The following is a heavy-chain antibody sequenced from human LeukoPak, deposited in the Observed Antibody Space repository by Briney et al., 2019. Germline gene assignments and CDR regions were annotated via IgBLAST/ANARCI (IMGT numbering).Heavy chain of an antibody. J-gene: IGHJ4*02. D-gene: IGHD3-10*01. Sequence: SETLSLTCAVSGYSISSGYYWGWIRQPPGKGLEWIGTIYHSGNTYYNPSPKSRVIISVDTSKNRFSLKLSSVTAADTAVYYCARDNPWFGEPRAFDYWGQGTLVTVSS. CDR3: ARDNPWFGEPRAFDY. CDR2: IYHSGNT. CDR1: GYSISSGYY. V-gene: IGHV4-38-2*02.